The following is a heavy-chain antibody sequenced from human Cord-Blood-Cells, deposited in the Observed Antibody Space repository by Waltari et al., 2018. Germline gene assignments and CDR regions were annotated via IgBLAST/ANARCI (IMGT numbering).Heavy chain of an antibody. V-gene: IGHV4-34*01. CDR3: ARGFGLVRYGMDV. CDR2: IKHSGST. Sequence: QVQLQQWGAGLLKPSETLSLTCAVYGGSFSGYYWSWIRQPPGKGLEWIGEIKHSGSTNYNPSLKSRVTISVDTSKNQFALKLSSVPDAGTAVYYCARGFGLVRYGMDVWGQGTTVTVSS. J-gene: IGHJ6*02. D-gene: IGHD3-3*01. CDR1: GGSFSGYY.